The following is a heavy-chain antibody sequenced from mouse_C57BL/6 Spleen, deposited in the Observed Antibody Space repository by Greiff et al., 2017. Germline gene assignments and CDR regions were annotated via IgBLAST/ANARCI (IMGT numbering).Heavy chain of an antibody. V-gene: IGHV1-26*01. CDR1: GYTFTDYY. J-gene: IGHJ2*01. CDR3: AKLGRYFDD. Sequence: VQLQQSGPELVKPGASVKISCKASGYTFTDYYMNWVKQSHGKSLEWIGDINPNNGGTSYNQKFKGKATLTVDKSSSTAYMELRSLTSEDSAVYYCAKLGRYFDDWGQGTTLTVSS. CDR2: INPNNGGT. D-gene: IGHD4-1*01.